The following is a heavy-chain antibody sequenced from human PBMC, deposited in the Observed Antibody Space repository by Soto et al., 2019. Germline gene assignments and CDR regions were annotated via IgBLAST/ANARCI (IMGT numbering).Heavy chain of an antibody. D-gene: IGHD6-13*01. CDR1: GGSFSGYY. Sequence: PSETLSLTCAVYGGSFSGYYWSWIRQPPGKGLEWIGEINHSGSTNYNPSLKSRVTISVDTSKNQFPLKLSSVTAADTAVYYCARGRGSSWYPRWFDYWGQGTLVTVSS. J-gene: IGHJ4*02. CDR3: ARGRGSSWYPRWFDY. V-gene: IGHV4-34*01. CDR2: INHSGST.